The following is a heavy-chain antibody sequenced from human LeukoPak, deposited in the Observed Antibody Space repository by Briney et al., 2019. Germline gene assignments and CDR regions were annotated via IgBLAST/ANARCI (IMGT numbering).Heavy chain of an antibody. CDR1: GFTFSSYW. J-gene: IGHJ3*02. V-gene: IGHV3-7*01. CDR3: ARGVVEAPRSAFDI. D-gene: IGHD2-2*01. Sequence: GGSLRLSCAASGFTFSSYWITWVRQAPGKGLEWVANINQDGSEKCYVDSVKGRFTISRDNAKNSLSLQMNSLRGEDTVVYYCARGVVEAPRSAFDIWGQGTMVTVSS. CDR2: INQDGSEK.